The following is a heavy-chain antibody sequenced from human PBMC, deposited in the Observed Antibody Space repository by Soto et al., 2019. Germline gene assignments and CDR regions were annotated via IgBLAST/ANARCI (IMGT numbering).Heavy chain of an antibody. CDR2: ISAYNGNT. CDR1: GYTMTIDV. J-gene: IGHJ6*02. D-gene: IGHD3-3*01. Sequence: ALVKRSCKGSGYTMTIDVGSCGRHAPEQGLEWMGWISAYNGNTNYAQKLQGRVTMTTDTSTSTAYMERRSLRSDDTAVYYCARDPTYYDFRSGCRFVDYYYGMDVRAQRPTVTVSS. CDR3: ARDPTYYDFRSGCRFVDYYYGMDV. V-gene: IGHV1-18*01.